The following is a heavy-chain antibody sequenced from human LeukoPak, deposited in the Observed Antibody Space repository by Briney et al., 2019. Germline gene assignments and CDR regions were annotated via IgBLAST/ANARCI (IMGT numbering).Heavy chain of an antibody. CDR1: GLTSSTYATSYA. J-gene: IGHJ5*02. D-gene: IGHD6-19*01. Sequence: GGSLRLSCAVSGLTSSTYATSYAMTWVRQAPGKGLEWVSGISGSGCSTYYAESVKGRFTISRDNFKNTLYLQMNRLRDDDTAIYYCAKGATSGWLLYWFDPWGQGTLVTVSS. CDR3: AKGATSGWLLYWFDP. V-gene: IGHV3-23*01. CDR2: ISGSGCST.